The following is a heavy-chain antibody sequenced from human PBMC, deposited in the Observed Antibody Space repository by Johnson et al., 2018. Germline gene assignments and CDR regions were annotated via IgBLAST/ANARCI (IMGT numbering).Heavy chain of an antibody. CDR3: AKDLGYYYYMDV. CDR2: ISGSGGST. Sequence: VQLVESGGGLVKPGGSLRLSCAASGFTFSSYSMNWVRQAPGKGLEWVSAISGSGGSTYYADSVRGRFTISRDNSKNTLYLQMNSLRAEDTAVYYCAKDLGYYYYMDVWGKGTTVTVSS. CDR1: GFTFSSYS. V-gene: IGHV3-23*04. J-gene: IGHJ6*03.